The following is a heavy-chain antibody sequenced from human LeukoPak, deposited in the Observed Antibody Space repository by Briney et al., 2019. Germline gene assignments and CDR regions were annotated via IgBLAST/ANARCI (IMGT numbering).Heavy chain of an antibody. CDR3: ARGPIQLWIHNAMDV. CDR1: GLTFGDHA. Sequence: GGSLRLSRTGSGLTFGDHAMRWVRHARGKRLEWVGFIRSKAYRGTTEYAASVKGRFTISRDDFASIAYLQMNSLTTEDTAVYYCARGPIQLWIHNAMDVWGQGTTVTVSS. V-gene: IGHV3-49*04. D-gene: IGHD5-18*01. CDR2: IRSKAYRGTT. J-gene: IGHJ6*02.